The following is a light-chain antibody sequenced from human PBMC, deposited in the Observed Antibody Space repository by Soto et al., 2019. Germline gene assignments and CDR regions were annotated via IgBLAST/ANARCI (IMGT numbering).Light chain of an antibody. CDR3: QQRSNWPL. V-gene: IGKV3-11*01. CDR1: QSVSSY. J-gene: IGKJ4*01. CDR2: DAS. Sequence: EIVLTQSPATLSLSPWERATLSCRASQSVSSYLAWYQQKPGQAPRLLIYDASNRATGIPARFSGSGSGTDFTLTISSLEPEDFAVYYCQQRSNWPLFGGGTKVDI.